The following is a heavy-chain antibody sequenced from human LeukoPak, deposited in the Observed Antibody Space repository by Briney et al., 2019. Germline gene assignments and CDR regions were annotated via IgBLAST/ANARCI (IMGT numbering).Heavy chain of an antibody. CDR3: ARESRPEGRLINIDL. J-gene: IGHJ5*02. CDR2: INQDESEK. CDR1: GFTFSDFW. Sequence: GGSLRLSCAASGFTFSDFWMGWVRQAPGKGLEWVADINQDESEKNYVDSMRGRFTISRDNAENSLYLQMNSLRAEDTALYYCARESRPEGRLINIDLWGQGTLVTVSS. D-gene: IGHD2/OR15-2a*01. V-gene: IGHV3-7*01.